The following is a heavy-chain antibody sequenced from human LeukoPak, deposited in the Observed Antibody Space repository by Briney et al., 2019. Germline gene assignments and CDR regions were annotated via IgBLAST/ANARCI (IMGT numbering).Heavy chain of an antibody. J-gene: IGHJ4*02. CDR3: ARVLHKRNYDSSTYYGY. D-gene: IGHD3-22*01. Sequence: GGSLRLSCGASGFTFSNYGMLWVRQAPGKGLDWVAFIRYDGNNKLYADSVKGRFTISRDNSKNTLYLHINSLRAEDTAVYYCARVLHKRNYDSSTYYGYWGQGTLVTVSS. V-gene: IGHV3-30*02. CDR1: GFTFSNYG. CDR2: IRYDGNNK.